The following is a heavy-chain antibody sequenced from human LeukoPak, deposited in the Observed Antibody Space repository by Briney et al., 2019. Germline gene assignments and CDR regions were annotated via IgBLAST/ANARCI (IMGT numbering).Heavy chain of an antibody. CDR2: INPSDGST. CDR1: AYTFSTYY. V-gene: IGHV1-46*01. CDR3: ARVHARDYYYYYYMDV. Sequence: GASVKVSCKASAYTFSTYYLHWVRQAPGQGLEWTGMINPSDGSTSYAQKFQGRVTMTRDKSTSTVYMELRSLRSEDTAVYYCARVHARDYYYYYYMDVWGKGTTVTVSS. J-gene: IGHJ6*03.